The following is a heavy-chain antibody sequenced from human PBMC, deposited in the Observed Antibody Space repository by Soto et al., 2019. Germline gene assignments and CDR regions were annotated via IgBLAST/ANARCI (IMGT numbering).Heavy chain of an antibody. CDR3: ARARLSRSWWFDP. V-gene: IGHV4-30-2*01. Sequence: SETLSLTCAVSGGSISSCGYSWSWIRQPPGKGLEWIGYIYHSGSTYYNPSLKSRVTISVDRSKNQFSLKLSSVTAADTAVYYCARARLSRSWWFDPWGQGTLVTVSS. CDR1: GGSISSCGYS. J-gene: IGHJ5*02. D-gene: IGHD3-10*01. CDR2: IYHSGST.